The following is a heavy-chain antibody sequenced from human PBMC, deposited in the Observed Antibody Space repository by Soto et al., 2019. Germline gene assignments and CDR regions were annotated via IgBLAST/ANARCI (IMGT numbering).Heavy chain of an antibody. CDR3: ARAQVNHGNQLLFGY. CDR2: INPNSGGT. CDR1: GYTFTGYY. D-gene: IGHD2-2*01. V-gene: IGHV1-2*04. Sequence: ASVKVSCKASGYTFTGYYMHWVRQAPGQGLEWMGWINPNSGGTNYAQKFQGWVTMTRDTSISTAYMELSRLRSDDTAVYYCARAQVNHGNQLLFGYWGQGTLVTVSS. J-gene: IGHJ4*02.